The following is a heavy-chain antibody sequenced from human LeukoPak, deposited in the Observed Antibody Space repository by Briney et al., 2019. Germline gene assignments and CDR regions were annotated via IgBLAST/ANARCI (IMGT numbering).Heavy chain of an antibody. D-gene: IGHD6-19*01. CDR3: LSGGWCDD. V-gene: IGHV3-7*01. J-gene: IGHJ4*02. CDR1: GFTFSTSS. Sequence: GGSLRLSCAASGFTFSTSSMTWVRQAPGKGLEWVANIKADGIEKNYVDSVRGRFTISRDNAKNSLYLQMNSLRDEDTAVYYCLSGGWCDDWGQGTLVTVSS. CDR2: IKADGIEK.